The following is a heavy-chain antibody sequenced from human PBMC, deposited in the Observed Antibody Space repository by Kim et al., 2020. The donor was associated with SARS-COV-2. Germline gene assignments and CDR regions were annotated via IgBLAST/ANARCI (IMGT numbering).Heavy chain of an antibody. D-gene: IGHD6-6*01. Sequence: NTAQKVQGRVTITADESTSTAYMELSSLGSEDTAVYYCASVSGAARHFDYWGQGTLVTVSS. J-gene: IGHJ4*02. CDR3: ASVSGAARHFDY. V-gene: IGHV1-69*01.